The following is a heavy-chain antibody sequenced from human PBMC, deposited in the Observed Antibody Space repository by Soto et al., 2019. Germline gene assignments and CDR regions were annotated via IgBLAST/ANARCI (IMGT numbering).Heavy chain of an antibody. Sequence: QVQLVESGGGVVQPGRSLRLSCAASGFTFSNYGMHWVRQAPGKGLEWVAIISYDGDNEYYADSVRGRFTISRDNSKNTLYLQTSSLRHEEPAVYYCAKDGGPVYCNSPGCSAKRFDYWGQGTLVTVSS. CDR3: AKDGGPVYCNSPGCSAKRFDY. V-gene: IGHV3-30*18. D-gene: IGHD2-2*01. CDR1: GFTFSNYG. CDR2: ISYDGDNE. J-gene: IGHJ4*02.